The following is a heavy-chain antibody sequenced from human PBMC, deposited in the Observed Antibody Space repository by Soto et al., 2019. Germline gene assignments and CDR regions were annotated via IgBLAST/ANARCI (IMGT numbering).Heavy chain of an antibody. Sequence: SLRLSCAASGFTFSSYAMSWVRQAPGKGLEWVSAISGSGGSTYYADSVKGRFTISRDNSKNTLYLQMNSLRAEDTAVYYCAKALSIFGVVIIFDYWGQGTLVTVSS. D-gene: IGHD3-3*01. CDR3: AKALSIFGVVIIFDY. CDR2: ISGSGGST. CDR1: GFTFSSYA. V-gene: IGHV3-23*01. J-gene: IGHJ4*02.